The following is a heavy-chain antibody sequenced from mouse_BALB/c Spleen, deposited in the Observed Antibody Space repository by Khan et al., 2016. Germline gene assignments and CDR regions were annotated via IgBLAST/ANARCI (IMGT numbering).Heavy chain of an antibody. J-gene: IGHJ4*01. D-gene: IGHD1-2*01. V-gene: IGHV3-2*02. CDR1: GYSITSDYA. CDR3: ARTPTAYYTMDY. Sequence: EVQLQESGPGLVKPSQSLSLTCTVTGYSITSDYAWNWIRQFPGNKLEWMGYISYSGSTRYYPSLKSRISITRDTSKNQFFLQLNSVTTEDTATYYGARTPTAYYTMDYWGQGTSVTVSS. CDR2: ISYSGST.